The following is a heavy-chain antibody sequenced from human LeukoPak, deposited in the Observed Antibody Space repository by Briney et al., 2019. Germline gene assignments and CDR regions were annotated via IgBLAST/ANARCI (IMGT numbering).Heavy chain of an antibody. V-gene: IGHV3-23*01. CDR2: ISASGHYT. D-gene: IGHD3-16*01. CDR3: AKDGSWGDYYFYFYIDV. J-gene: IGHJ6*03. Sequence: GGSLRLSCEASGFTFSNSAMSWVRQAPGKGLEWVSGISASGHYTYNADSAKGRFTISRDNSKNTLYLQMNSLRAEDTALYFCAKDGSWGDYYFYFYIDVWGKGTTVAVSS. CDR1: GFTFSNSA.